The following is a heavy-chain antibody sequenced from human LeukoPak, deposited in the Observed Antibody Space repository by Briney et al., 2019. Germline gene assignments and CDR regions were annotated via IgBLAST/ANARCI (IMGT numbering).Heavy chain of an antibody. Sequence: GGSLRLSCAASGFTFSNAWMSWVRQAPGKGLEWVGRIKSKTDGGTTDCAAPVKGRFTISRDDSKNTLYLQMNSLKTEDTAVYYCTTDVATHYDFWSAYDAFDIWGQGTMVTVSS. J-gene: IGHJ3*02. V-gene: IGHV3-15*01. CDR2: IKSKTDGGTT. CDR3: TTDVATHYDFWSAYDAFDI. CDR1: GFTFSNAW. D-gene: IGHD3-3*01.